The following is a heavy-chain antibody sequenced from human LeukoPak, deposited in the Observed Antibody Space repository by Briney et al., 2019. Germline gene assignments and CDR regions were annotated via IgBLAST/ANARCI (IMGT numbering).Heavy chain of an antibody. J-gene: IGHJ4*02. CDR2: IKQDGSEK. CDR3: ARGAIFDN. V-gene: IGHV3-7*01. CDR1: GFTFSGYW. Sequence: PGGSLRLSCAVSGFTFSGYWMSWVRQAPGKGLEWVANIKQDGSEKYYVNSVKGRFTISRDNAKNSLYLQMNSLRAEDTAVYYCARGAIFDNWGQGTLVTVSS.